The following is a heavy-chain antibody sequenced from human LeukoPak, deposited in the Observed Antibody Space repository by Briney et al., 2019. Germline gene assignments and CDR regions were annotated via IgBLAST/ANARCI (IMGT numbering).Heavy chain of an antibody. V-gene: IGHV3-21*01. D-gene: IGHD6-13*01. Sequence: GGSLRLSCAASGFTFSSYSMNWVRQAPGKGLEWVSSISSSSSYIYYADSVKGRFTISRDNAKNSLYLQMNSLRAEDTAVYYCARGPYSSSWDTPYYFDYWGQGTLVTVSS. CDR1: GFTFSSYS. J-gene: IGHJ4*02. CDR3: ARGPYSSSWDTPYYFDY. CDR2: ISSSSSYI.